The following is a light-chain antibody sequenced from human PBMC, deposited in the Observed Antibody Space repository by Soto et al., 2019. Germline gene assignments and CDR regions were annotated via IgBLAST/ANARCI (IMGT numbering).Light chain of an antibody. Sequence: QSALTQPASVSGSPGQSITISCTGTSSDVGGYDYVSWYQQHPGKAPKLMTYDVTNRPSGVSNRFSGSKSGNTASLTISGLQAEDEADYFCSSYTTIGTYVLFGGGTKVTVL. J-gene: IGLJ2*01. V-gene: IGLV2-14*01. CDR3: SSYTTIGTYVL. CDR1: SSDVGGYDY. CDR2: DVT.